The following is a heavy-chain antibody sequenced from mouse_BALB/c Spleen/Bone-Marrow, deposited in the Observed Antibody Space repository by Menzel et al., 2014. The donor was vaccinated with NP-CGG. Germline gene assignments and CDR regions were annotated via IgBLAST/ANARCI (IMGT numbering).Heavy chain of an antibody. D-gene: IGHD1-1*01. J-gene: IGHJ2*01. Sequence: EVKLEESGGGLVQPGGSRKLSCAASGFTFSSFGMHWVRPAPEKGLEWVAYISSGSSTIYYADTVMGRFTISRDNPKNTLFLQITSLRSEDTAMYYCARSGSSSGYFDYWGQGTTLTVSS. CDR3: ARSGSSSGYFDY. CDR2: ISSGSSTI. V-gene: IGHV5-17*02. CDR1: GFTFSSFG.